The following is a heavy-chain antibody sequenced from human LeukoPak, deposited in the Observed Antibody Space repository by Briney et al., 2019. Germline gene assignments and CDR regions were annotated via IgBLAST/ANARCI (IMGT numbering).Heavy chain of an antibody. CDR2: ISYDGSSK. V-gene: IGHV3-30-3*01. D-gene: IGHD1-26*01. Sequence: GGSLRLSCAASGFTFSSYAMHWVRQAPGKGLEWVAVISYDGSSKYYADSVKGRFTISRDNSKNTLYLQMNSLRAEDTAVYYCARGTSGSYYVVPYYFDYWGQGTLVTVSS. CDR3: ARGTSGSYYVVPYYFDY. J-gene: IGHJ4*02. CDR1: GFTFSSYA.